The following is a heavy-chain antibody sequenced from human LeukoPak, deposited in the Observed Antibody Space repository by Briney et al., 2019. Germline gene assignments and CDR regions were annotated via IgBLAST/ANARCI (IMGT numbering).Heavy chain of an antibody. J-gene: IGHJ5*02. CDR1: GFSFGTWS. CDR3: ARDFDP. Sequence: PGGSLRLSCAASGFSFGTWSVNWVRQAPGKGLEWVSSISSSSRYIYYADSVKGRFTISRDNAKNSLYLQMNSLRAEDTAVYYCARDFDPWGQGTLVTVSS. V-gene: IGHV3-21*01. CDR2: ISSSSRYI.